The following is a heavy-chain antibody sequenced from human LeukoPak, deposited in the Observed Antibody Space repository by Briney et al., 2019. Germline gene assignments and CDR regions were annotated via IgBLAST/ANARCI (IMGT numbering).Heavy chain of an antibody. V-gene: IGHV4-39*07. J-gene: IGHJ4*02. CDR3: ARDGEMATIENYFDY. D-gene: IGHD5-24*01. CDR2: IYYSGST. Sequence: SETLSLTCTVSGGSISSSSYYWGWIRQPPGKGLEWIGSIYYSGSTHYNPSLKSRVTISLDTSKNQFSLKLSSVTAADTAVYYCARDGEMATIENYFDYWGQGTLVTVSS. CDR1: GGSISSSSYY.